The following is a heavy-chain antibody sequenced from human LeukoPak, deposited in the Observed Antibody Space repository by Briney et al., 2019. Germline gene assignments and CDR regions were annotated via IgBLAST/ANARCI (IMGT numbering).Heavy chain of an antibody. V-gene: IGHV4-39*07. D-gene: IGHD3-3*01. CDR1: GRSISSSSYY. Sequence: PSETLSLTCTVSGRSISSSSYYWGWIRQPPGKGLEWIGSIYYSGSTYYNPSLKSRVTISVDTSKNQFSLKLSSVTAADTAVYYCARDPVKYYDFWSGYYPNWFDPWGQGTLVTVSS. CDR3: ARDPVKYYDFWSGYYPNWFDP. CDR2: IYYSGST. J-gene: IGHJ5*02.